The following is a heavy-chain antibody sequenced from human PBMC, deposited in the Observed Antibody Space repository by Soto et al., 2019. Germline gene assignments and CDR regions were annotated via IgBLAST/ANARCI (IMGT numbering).Heavy chain of an antibody. V-gene: IGHV1-8*01. Sequence: XSVKVSWKGSGYSINSYDVDWVRQAAGQGLEWMGWMNPKSGDTGFAEKFQGRVKITWNTSTGTVYLEITNLRPEDTAVYYCARGLVDSGGNCFDPWGQGTQVTVSS. CDR2: MNPKSGDT. D-gene: IGHD4-17*01. J-gene: IGHJ5*02. CDR3: ARGLVDSGGNCFDP. CDR1: GYSINSYD.